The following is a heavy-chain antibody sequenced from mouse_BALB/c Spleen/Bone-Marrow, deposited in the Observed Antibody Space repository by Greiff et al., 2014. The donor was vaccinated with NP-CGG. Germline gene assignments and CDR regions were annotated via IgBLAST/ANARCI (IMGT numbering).Heavy chain of an antibody. J-gene: IGHJ2*02. V-gene: IGHV2-6-1*01. CDR2: IWSDGST. Sequence: VKLVESGPGLVAPSQSLSITCTISGFSLTSYGVHWVRQPPGKGLEWLTVIWSDGSTTYNSALKSRLTISKDNSKSQVFLKMNSLQTDDTGMYYCAKHGGGYFDYWGQGTSLIVSS. CDR3: AKHGGGYFDY. CDR1: GFSLTSYG.